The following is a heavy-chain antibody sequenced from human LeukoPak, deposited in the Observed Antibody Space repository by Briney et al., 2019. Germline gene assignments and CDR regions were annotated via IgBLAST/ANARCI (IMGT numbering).Heavy chain of an antibody. CDR2: IYYSGST. Sequence: KPSETLSLTCTVSGGSISSYYWSWIRQPPGKGLEWIGYIYYSGSTNYNPSLKSRVTISVDTSKNQFSLKLSSVTATDTAVYYCARGNVDPWAAYYYYMDVWGKGTTVTVSS. J-gene: IGHJ6*03. V-gene: IGHV4-59*01. CDR1: GGSISSYY. CDR3: ARGNVDPWAAYYYYMDV. D-gene: IGHD6-25*01.